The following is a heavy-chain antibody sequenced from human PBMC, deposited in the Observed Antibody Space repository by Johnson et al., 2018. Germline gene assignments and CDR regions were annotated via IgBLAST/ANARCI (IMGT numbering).Heavy chain of an antibody. CDR2: IRSKAYGGTT. CDR1: GFTFDDYT. V-gene: IGHV3-49*03. J-gene: IGHJ4*02. Sequence: VQLVESGGGLVQPGRSLRLSCTASGFTFDDYTMSWFRQAPGKGLEWVGFIRSKAYGGTTEYAASVKGRFTISRDDSKSIAYLQMNSLKTEDTAVYYCTTPRYYDFWSGYHGKVDYWGQGTLVTVSS. CDR3: TTPRYYDFWSGYHGKVDY. D-gene: IGHD3-3*01.